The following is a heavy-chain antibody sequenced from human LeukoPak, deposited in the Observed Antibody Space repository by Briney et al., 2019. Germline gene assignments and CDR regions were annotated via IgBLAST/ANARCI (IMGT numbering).Heavy chain of an antibody. CDR1: GGSISSYY. CDR2: IYYSGST. J-gene: IGHJ4*02. D-gene: IGHD2-2*02. CDR3: AKKEYPPLDYFDY. Sequence: PSETLSLTCTVSGGSISSYYWSWIRQPPGKGLEWIGYIYYSGSTNYNPSLKSRVTISVDTSKNQFSLKLSSVTAADTAVYYCAKKEYPPLDYFDYWGKGPLVTVS. V-gene: IGHV4-59*08.